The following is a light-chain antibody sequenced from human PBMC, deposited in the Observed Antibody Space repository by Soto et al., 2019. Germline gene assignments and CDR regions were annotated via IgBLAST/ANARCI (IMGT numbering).Light chain of an antibody. Sequence: IVLTQSPCTLSLSPGERSTLSCSSSQSVSSSYLAWYQQKPGQAPRLLIYGASSRATGIPDRSSGSGSGTDFTLTISRLEPEDFAVYYCQQYGSSPKTFGQVAKVDIK. J-gene: IGKJ1*01. CDR1: QSVSSSY. CDR3: QQYGSSPKT. V-gene: IGKV3-20*01. CDR2: GAS.